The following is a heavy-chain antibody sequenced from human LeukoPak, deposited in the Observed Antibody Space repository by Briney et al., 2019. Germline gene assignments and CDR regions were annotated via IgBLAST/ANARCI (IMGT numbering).Heavy chain of an antibody. V-gene: IGHV4-59*01. CDR2: IYYSGST. J-gene: IGHJ4*02. CDR1: GGSFSGYY. D-gene: IGHD1-26*01. Sequence: SETLSLTCAVYGGSFSGYYWSWIRQPPGKGLEWIGYIYYSGSTNYNPSLKSRVTISVDTSKNQFSLKLSSVTAADTAVYYCARVIGGSYQPYFDYWGQGTLVTVSS. CDR3: ARVIGGSYQPYFDY.